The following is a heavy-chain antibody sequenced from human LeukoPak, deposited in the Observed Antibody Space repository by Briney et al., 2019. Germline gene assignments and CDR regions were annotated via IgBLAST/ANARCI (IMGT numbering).Heavy chain of an antibody. J-gene: IGHJ3*02. CDR1: GFTFSSYS. D-gene: IGHD5-24*01. CDR3: ARGRDSYGYAFDI. CDR2: ISSSSSYI. Sequence: PGGSLTLSCAASGFTFSSYSMNWVRQAPGKGLAWVSSISSSSSYIYYADSVKGRFTISRDNAKNSLYLQMNSLRAEDTALYYCARGRDSYGYAFDIWGEGTMVTVSS. V-gene: IGHV3-21*04.